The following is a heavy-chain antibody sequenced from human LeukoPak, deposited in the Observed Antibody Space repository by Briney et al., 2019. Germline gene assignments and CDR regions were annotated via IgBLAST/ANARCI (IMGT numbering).Heavy chain of an antibody. V-gene: IGHV4-59*01. Sequence: PSETLSLTCTVSGGSLSNYYWSWIRQPPGKGLEWIGYIYYSGSINCNPSLKSRVSISVDKSKNQFFLKLNSVTAADTALYYCARGNANWGQGTLVTVSS. CDR1: GGSLSNYY. CDR2: IYYSGSI. J-gene: IGHJ4*02. CDR3: ARGNAN.